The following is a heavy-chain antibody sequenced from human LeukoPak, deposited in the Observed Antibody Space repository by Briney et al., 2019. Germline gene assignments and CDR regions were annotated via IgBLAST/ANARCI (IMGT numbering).Heavy chain of an antibody. Sequence: TGGSLRLSCAASGFTFSSYWMSWVRQAPGKGLEWVANIKQDGSEKYYVDSVKGRFTISRDNAKNSLYLQMNSLRAEDTAVYYCARDSSGNAGTAFDIWGLGTMVAVSS. J-gene: IGHJ3*02. V-gene: IGHV3-7*01. CDR3: ARDSSGNAGTAFDI. CDR2: IKQDGSEK. D-gene: IGHD3-22*01. CDR1: GFTFSSYW.